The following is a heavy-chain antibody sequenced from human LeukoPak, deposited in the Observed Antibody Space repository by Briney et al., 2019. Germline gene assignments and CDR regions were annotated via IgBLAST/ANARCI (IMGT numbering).Heavy chain of an antibody. CDR1: GFSFRSYA. V-gene: IGHV3-30*04. J-gene: IGHJ4*02. D-gene: IGHD6-13*01. CDR3: ARDQQLVAFDY. Sequence: PGRSLRLSCAASGFSFRSYAMNWVRQAPGKGLEWVAFISYDGSNKYYADSVKGRFTISRDNSKNTLYLQMNSLRAEDTGVYYCARDQQLVAFDYWGQGTLVTVSS. CDR2: ISYDGSNK.